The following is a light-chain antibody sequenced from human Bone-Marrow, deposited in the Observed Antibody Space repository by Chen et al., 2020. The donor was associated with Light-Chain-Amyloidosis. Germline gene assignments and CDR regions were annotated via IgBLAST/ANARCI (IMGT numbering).Light chain of an antibody. V-gene: IGLV2-14*01. CDR3: SSYTTTNTLV. J-gene: IGLJ1*01. CDR2: EVT. CDR1: SSDVGGYNH. Sequence: QSALTQPASVSGSPGQSITLSCTGTSSDVGGYNHVSWYQQHPDKAPKLMIYEVTNRPSWVPDRCSGSKSDNTASLTIAGLQTEDEADYFCSSYTTTNTLVFGIGTRVTVL.